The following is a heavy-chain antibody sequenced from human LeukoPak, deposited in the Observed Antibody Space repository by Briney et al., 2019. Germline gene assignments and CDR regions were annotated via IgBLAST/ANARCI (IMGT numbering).Heavy chain of an antibody. CDR1: GGTFSSYA. CDR3: ARGTGVYYGSGSYYNGTFDY. V-gene: IGHV1-69*01. D-gene: IGHD3-10*01. CDR2: IIPIFGTA. Sequence: ASVKVSCKASGGTFSSYAISWVRQDPGQGLEWMGRIIPIFGTANYAQKFQGRVTITADESTSTAYMELSSLRSEDTAVYYCARGTGVYYGSGSYYNGTFDYWGQGTLVTVSS. J-gene: IGHJ4*02.